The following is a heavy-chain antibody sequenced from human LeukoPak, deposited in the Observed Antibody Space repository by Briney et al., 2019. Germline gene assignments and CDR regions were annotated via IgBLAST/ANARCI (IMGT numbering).Heavy chain of an antibody. V-gene: IGHV3-74*01. Sequence: PGGSLRLSCAASGFTFSSYWMHWVRQAPGKGLVWVSYINSDGSSTNYADSVKGRFTISRDNAKNTLYLQMNSLRAEDTAVYYCVRGGRPGSFDYWGQRTLVTVSS. CDR3: VRGGRPGSFDY. J-gene: IGHJ4*02. CDR2: INSDGSST. CDR1: GFTFSSYW.